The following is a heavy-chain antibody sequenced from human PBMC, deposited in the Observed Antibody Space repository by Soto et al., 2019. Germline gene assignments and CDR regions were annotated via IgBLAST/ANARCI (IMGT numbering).Heavy chain of an antibody. D-gene: IGHD1-1*01. V-gene: IGHV4-59*01. CDR2: IYNSGSP. Sequence: SETLSLTCTVSGASISGYYWGWIRQPPGMGLEWIGHIYNSGSPNFNPSLKSRVTISVDTSKNQISLKLTSVTAADTAAYYCAKETIVNDFYYMAVWGKGTTDTVSS. J-gene: IGHJ6*03. CDR3: AKETIVNDFYYMAV. CDR1: GASISGYY.